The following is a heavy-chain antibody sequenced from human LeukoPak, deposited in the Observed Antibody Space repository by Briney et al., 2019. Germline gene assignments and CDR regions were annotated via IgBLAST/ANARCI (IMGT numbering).Heavy chain of an antibody. J-gene: IGHJ6*03. CDR2: IYYSGNT. CDR3: ARRTSRYYMDV. CDR1: GGSISSSSYY. V-gene: IGHV4-39*01. Sequence: SETLSLTCTVSGGSISSSSYYWGWIRQPPGKGREWIGSIYYSGNTYHHLPLKRRVTISVDTSKNQFSLKLSSVTAADTAVYYCARRTSRYYMDVWGKGTTVTVSS. D-gene: IGHD2-2*01.